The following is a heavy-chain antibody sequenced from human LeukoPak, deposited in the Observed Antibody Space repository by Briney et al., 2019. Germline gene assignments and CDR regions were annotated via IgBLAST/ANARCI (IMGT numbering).Heavy chain of an antibody. J-gene: IGHJ3*02. CDR1: GFTFDDYA. CDR3: AKALLSGGRRDGYNPDAFDI. D-gene: IGHD5-24*01. Sequence: GGSLRLSCAASGFTFDDYAMHWVRQAPGKGLEWVSGISWNSGSIGYADSVKGRLTISRDNAKNSLYLQMNSLRAEDTALYYCAKALLSGGRRDGYNPDAFDIWGQGTMVTVSS. CDR2: ISWNSGSI. V-gene: IGHV3-9*01.